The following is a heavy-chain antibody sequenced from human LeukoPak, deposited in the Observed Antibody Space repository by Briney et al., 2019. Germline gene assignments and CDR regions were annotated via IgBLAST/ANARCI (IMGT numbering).Heavy chain of an antibody. CDR1: GFTFSSYW. V-gene: IGHV3-7*05. J-gene: IGHJ4*02. Sequence: GGSLRLSCAASGFTFSSYWMSWVRQAPGKGLEWVANIKQDGSQKYYVDSVKGRFIISRDNAKSSLSLQMNSLRVEDTAVYYCARELPTYYFDYWGQGSLVAVSS. D-gene: IGHD2-15*01. CDR3: ARELPTYYFDY. CDR2: IKQDGSQK.